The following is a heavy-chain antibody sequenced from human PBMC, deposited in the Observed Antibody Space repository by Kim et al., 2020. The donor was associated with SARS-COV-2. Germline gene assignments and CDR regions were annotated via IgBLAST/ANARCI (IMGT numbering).Heavy chain of an antibody. J-gene: IGHJ5*02. V-gene: IGHV4-4*02. D-gene: IGHD3-22*01. CDR3: ARGVSSAWTLRAWFDP. Sequence: SETLSLTCVVSGASISSSSCWSWVRQPPGKGLEWIGEVDHSGTTSYNVSLKNRVSILVDKSKNQFSLRLTSVSAADTAGYYCARGVSSAWTLRAWFDPCGQGTVVTVS. CDR1: GASISSSSC. CDR2: VDHSGTT.